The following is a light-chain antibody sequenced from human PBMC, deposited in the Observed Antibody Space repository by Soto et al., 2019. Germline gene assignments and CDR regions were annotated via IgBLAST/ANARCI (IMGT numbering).Light chain of an antibody. CDR1: SNNVGDYKY. CDR2: DVG. Sequence: QSALTQPRSVSGSPGQSVTISCTGTSNNVGDYKYVSWYQQHPGEAPKVMIYDVGKRPSGVPDRFSGSKSGKTASMTISGLQAEDEADYYCCSYAGSYVFGTGTKVTVL. CDR3: CSYAGSYV. V-gene: IGLV2-11*01. J-gene: IGLJ1*01.